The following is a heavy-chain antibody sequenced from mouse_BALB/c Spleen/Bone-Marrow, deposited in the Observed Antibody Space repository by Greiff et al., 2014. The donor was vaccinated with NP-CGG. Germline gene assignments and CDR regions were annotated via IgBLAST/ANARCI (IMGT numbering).Heavy chain of an antibody. CDR1: GYTFTDYV. V-gene: IGHV1-77*01. CDR2: IYPGSGST. J-gene: IGHJ4*01. D-gene: IGHD2-1*01. Sequence: VKLMESGPELVKPGASVKMSCKASGYTFTDYVISWVKQRTGQGLEWIGEIYPGSGSTYYNEKFKGKATLTADKSSNTAYMQLSSLTSKDSAVYFCADGNYGMDYWGQGTSVTVSS. CDR3: ADGNYGMDY.